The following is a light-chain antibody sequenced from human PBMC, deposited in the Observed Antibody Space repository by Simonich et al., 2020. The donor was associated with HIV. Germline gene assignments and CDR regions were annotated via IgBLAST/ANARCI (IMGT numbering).Light chain of an antibody. CDR2: WAS. V-gene: IGKV4-1*01. Sequence: DIVMTQSPDSLAVSLGERATINCKSSQPVLYSSKNKNYLAWYQQKPGQPPKLLIYWASTRESGVPDRFSGSGSGTDFTLTISSLQAEDVAVYYCQQYYSTPDTFGQGTKLEIK. CDR3: QQYYSTPDT. J-gene: IGKJ2*01. CDR1: QPVLYSSKNKNY.